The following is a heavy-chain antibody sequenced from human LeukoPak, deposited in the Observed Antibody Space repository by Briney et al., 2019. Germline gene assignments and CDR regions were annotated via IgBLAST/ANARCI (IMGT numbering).Heavy chain of an antibody. V-gene: IGHV3-48*03. CDR1: GFTFSSYE. D-gene: IGHD3-10*02. J-gene: IGHJ6*04. CDR3: AELGITMIGGV. Sequence: GGSLRLSCAASGFTFSSYEMNWVRQAPGKGLEGVSYISSSGSTIYYADSVKGRFIISRDNAKNSLYLQMNSLRAEDTAVYYCAELGITMIGGVWGKGTTVTISS. CDR2: ISSSGSTI.